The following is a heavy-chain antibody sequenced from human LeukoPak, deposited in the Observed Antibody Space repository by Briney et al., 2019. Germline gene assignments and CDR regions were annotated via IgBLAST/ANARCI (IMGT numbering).Heavy chain of an antibody. CDR1: GYGSTSYW. CDR2: IFPGDSDT. Sequence: GESLKISCKGAGYGSTSYWIGWVRQMPGKSLEWMMMIFPGDSDTNYNPSLQGQVTISADTSISTAYLQWSSLKAPDTAMYYCASVVPAAMGDWFDPWGQGTLVTVSS. V-gene: IGHV5-51*01. D-gene: IGHD2-2*01. J-gene: IGHJ5*02. CDR3: ASVVPAAMGDWFDP.